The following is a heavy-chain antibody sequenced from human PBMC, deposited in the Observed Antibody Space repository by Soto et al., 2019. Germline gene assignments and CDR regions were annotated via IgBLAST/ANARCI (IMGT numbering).Heavy chain of an antibody. J-gene: IGHJ4*01. V-gene: IGHV4-59*01. D-gene: IGHD3-10*01. CDR3: ARMSLFYFFDS. CDR1: SDSMTSYY. Sequence: PSETLSLTCPVSSDSMTSYYWSWIRQPPGKGLECIGYIYHSGITNYNPSLKSRVTISLDTSKTQFSLRLSSVTAADTAVYYCARMSLFYFFDSWGQGTLVTVS. CDR2: IYHSGIT.